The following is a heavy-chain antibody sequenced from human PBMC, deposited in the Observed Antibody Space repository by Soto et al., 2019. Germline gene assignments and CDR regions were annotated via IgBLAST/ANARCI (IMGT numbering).Heavy chain of an antibody. J-gene: IGHJ5*02. Sequence: ITLKESGPTLVKPTQTLTLTCTFSGFSLSASGVGVGWIRQPPGKALEWLALIYWDDDKRYSTSLKSRLTITKDTSKKQVVLTMTNMDPADTATYYCAHRRIAMTQNWFDPWGQGTLVTVSS. D-gene: IGHD6-13*01. CDR3: AHRRIAMTQNWFDP. CDR1: GFSLSASGVG. CDR2: IYWDDDK. V-gene: IGHV2-5*02.